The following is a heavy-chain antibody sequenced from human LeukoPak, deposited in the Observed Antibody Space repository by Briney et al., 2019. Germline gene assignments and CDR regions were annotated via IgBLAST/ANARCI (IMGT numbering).Heavy chain of an antibody. CDR1: GFTFSSYE. Sequence: GGSLRLSCAASGFTFSSYEMNWVRQAPGKGLEWVSYINSGGSTIYYADSVKGRFTISRDNAKNSLYLQMNSLRAEDAAVYYCARGGYISYWGQGTLVTVSS. J-gene: IGHJ4*02. CDR3: ARGGYISY. CDR2: INSGGSTI. V-gene: IGHV3-48*03. D-gene: IGHD5-24*01.